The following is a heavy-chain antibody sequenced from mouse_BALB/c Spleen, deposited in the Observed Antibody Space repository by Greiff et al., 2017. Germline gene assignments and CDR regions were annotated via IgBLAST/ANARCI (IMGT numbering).Heavy chain of an antibody. CDR1: GYSITSDYA. V-gene: IGHV3-2*02. CDR3: ASLDSPYYFDY. CDR2: ISYSGST. J-gene: IGHJ2*01. Sequence: VQLKESGPGLVKPSQSLSLTCTVTGYSITSDYAWNWIRQFPGNKLEWMGYISYSGSTSYNPSLKSRISITRDTSKNQFFLQLNSVTTEDTATYYCASLDSPYYFDYWGQGTTLTVSS.